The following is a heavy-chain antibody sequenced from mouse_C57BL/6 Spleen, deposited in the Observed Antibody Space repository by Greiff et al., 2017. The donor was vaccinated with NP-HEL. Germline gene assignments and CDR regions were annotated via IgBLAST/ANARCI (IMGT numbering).Heavy chain of an antibody. D-gene: IGHD1-1*01. V-gene: IGHV7-3*01. CDR1: GFTFTDYY. Sequence: EVMLVESGGGLVQPGGSLSLSCAASGFTFTDYYMSWVRQPPGKALEWLGFIRNKANGYTTEYSASVKVRFTISRDNSQSILYLQMNALRAEDSATYYCARYGYGSFDYWGQGTTLTVSS. CDR2: IRNKANGYTT. J-gene: IGHJ2*01. CDR3: ARYGYGSFDY.